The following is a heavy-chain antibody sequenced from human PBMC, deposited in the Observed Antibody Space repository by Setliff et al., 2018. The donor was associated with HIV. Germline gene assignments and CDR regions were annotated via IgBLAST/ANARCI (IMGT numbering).Heavy chain of an antibody. V-gene: IGHV3-11*04. CDR3: ARYSSWVDY. CDR1: GFTFSDYY. Sequence: PGGSLRLSCAASGFTFSDYYMSWLRQAPGKGLEWVSYISRDGNTIYYADSVKGRFTISRDNSKNTLYLQMNSLRAEDTAVYYCARYSSWVDYWGQGTLVTVSS. J-gene: IGHJ4*02. D-gene: IGHD6-6*01. CDR2: ISRDGNTI.